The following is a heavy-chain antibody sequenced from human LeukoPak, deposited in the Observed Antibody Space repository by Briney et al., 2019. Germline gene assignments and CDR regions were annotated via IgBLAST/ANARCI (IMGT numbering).Heavy chain of an antibody. D-gene: IGHD2-15*01. Sequence: GGSLNLSCVVSGFTFSSYEMNWVRQAPGKGLEWVSYISSSGSTIYYADSVKGRFTVSRDNAKNSLFLQMNSLRADDTAVYYCVRGWGYGGQGTLVIVSS. J-gene: IGHJ4*02. CDR3: VRGWGY. CDR2: ISSSGSTI. CDR1: GFTFSSYE. V-gene: IGHV3-48*03.